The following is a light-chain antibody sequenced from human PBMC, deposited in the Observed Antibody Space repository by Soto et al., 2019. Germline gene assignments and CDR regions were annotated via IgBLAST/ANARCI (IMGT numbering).Light chain of an antibody. V-gene: IGKV1-27*01. CDR3: QSYDSARWT. J-gene: IGKJ1*01. CDR1: QGIGNY. Sequence: DIQLTQSPSSLSASVGDRVTITCRASQGIGNYLAWFQQRPGKVPNLLVFAASSLQSGVPSRFSGSGSGTDFALTISCLQPEDIATYFCQSYDSARWTFGQGTKVEVK. CDR2: AAS.